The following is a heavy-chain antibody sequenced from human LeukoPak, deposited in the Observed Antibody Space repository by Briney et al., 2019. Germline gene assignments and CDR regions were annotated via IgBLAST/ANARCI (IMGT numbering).Heavy chain of an antibody. J-gene: IGHJ4*02. Sequence: GGSLRLSCAASGFTFSSYAMSWVRQAPGKGLEWVSVIYRGGGTYYADSVKGRFTISRDNSKNTLYLQMNSLRAEDTAIYYCARDPGGPRGYSFWGQGTLVAVSS. CDR1: GFTFSSYA. CDR2: IYRGGGT. CDR3: ARDPGGPRGYSF. D-gene: IGHD5-12*01. V-gene: IGHV3-23*03.